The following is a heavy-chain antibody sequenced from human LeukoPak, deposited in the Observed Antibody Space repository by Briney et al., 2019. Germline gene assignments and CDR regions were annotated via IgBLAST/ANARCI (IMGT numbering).Heavy chain of an antibody. Sequence: SETLSLTCTGSGCSISSYYLSWIRQPPGKGLEGIGYIYYSGSTNYNPSRKSRVTISVDTSKNQFSLKLSSVTAADTAVYYCARGTLRYFDWAYSDYFDYWGQGTLVTVSS. D-gene: IGHD3-9*01. J-gene: IGHJ4*02. V-gene: IGHV4-59*01. CDR3: ARGTLRYFDWAYSDYFDY. CDR2: IYYSGST. CDR1: GCSISSYY.